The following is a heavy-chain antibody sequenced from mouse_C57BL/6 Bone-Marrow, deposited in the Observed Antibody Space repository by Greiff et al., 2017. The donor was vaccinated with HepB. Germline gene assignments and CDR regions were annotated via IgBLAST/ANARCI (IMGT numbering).Heavy chain of an antibody. CDR3: ARGDYDPAWFAY. J-gene: IGHJ3*01. D-gene: IGHD2-4*01. V-gene: IGHV1-81*01. CDR1: GYTFTSYG. CDR2: IYPRSGNT. Sequence: QVQLKESGAELARPGASVKLSCKASGYTFTSYGISWVKQRTGQGLEWIGEIYPRSGNTYYNEKFKGKATLTADKSSSTAYMELRSLTSEDSAVYFCARGDYDPAWFAYWGQGTLVTVSA.